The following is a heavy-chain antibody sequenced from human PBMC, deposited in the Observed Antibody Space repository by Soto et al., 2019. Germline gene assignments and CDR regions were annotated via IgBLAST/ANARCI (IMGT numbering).Heavy chain of an antibody. J-gene: IGHJ5*02. CDR3: ARGGYSYEDNWFDP. CDR2: INAGNGNT. CDR1: GYTFTSYA. D-gene: IGHD5-18*01. Sequence: ASVKVSCKAPGYTFTSYAMHWVRQAPGQRLEWMGWINAGNGNTKYSQKFQGRVTITRDTSASTAYMELSSLRSEDTAVYYCARGGYSYEDNWFDPWGQGTLVTVSS. V-gene: IGHV1-3*01.